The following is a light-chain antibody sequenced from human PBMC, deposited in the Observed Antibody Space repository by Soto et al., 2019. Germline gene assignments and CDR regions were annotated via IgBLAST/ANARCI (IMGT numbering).Light chain of an antibody. V-gene: IGLV4-69*01. Sequence: QSVLTQSPSASASLGASVKLTCTLSSGHSSYAIAWHQQQPEKGPRYLMKLNSDGSHSKGDGIPDRFSGSSSGAERYLTISSLQSEDEADSYCQTWGTGLLVFGGGTKLTVL. CDR2: LNSDGSH. J-gene: IGLJ3*02. CDR1: SGHSSYA. CDR3: QTWGTGLLV.